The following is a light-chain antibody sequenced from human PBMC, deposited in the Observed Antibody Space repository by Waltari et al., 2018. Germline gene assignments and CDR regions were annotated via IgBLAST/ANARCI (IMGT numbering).Light chain of an antibody. CDR1: QSLLNSYYGKSY. J-gene: IGKJ4*01. CDR3: MQRLEFPT. CDR2: NLF. V-gene: IGKV2-40*01. Sequence: DIVMTQTPLSLPVTPGEPASISCRSSQSLLNSYYGKSYLDWYLQKQGQSPPILIYNLFYRASGLSDRFSGSGSDTHFTLNISRVEAEDVGIYYCMQRLEFPTFGGGTKVEIK.